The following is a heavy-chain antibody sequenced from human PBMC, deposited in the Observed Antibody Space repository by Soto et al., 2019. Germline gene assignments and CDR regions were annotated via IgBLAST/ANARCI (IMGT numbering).Heavy chain of an antibody. J-gene: IGHJ5*02. CDR3: ARHVKAYTAMANNWFDP. CDR2: IYYSGST. Sequence: PSETLSLTCTVSGGSISSSSYYWGWIRQPPGKGLEWIGSIYYSGSTYYNPSLKSRVTISVDTSKNQFSLKLSSVTAADTAVYYCARHVKAYTAMANNWFDPWGQGTLVTVS. V-gene: IGHV4-39*01. CDR1: GGSISSSSYY. D-gene: IGHD5-18*01.